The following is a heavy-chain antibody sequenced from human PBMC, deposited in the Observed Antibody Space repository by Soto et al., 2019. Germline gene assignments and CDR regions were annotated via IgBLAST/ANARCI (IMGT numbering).Heavy chain of an antibody. CDR1: GGSISSYY. V-gene: IGHV4-59*01. Sequence: PSETLSLTCTVSGGSISSYYWSWIRQPPGKGLEWIGYIYYSGSTNYNPSLKSRVTISVDTSKNQFSLKLSSVTAADTAVYYCARGEDVRSSPNYYYYYYMDVWGKGTTVTVS. CDR2: IYYSGST. CDR3: ARGEDVRSSPNYYYYYYMDV. D-gene: IGHD6-6*01. J-gene: IGHJ6*03.